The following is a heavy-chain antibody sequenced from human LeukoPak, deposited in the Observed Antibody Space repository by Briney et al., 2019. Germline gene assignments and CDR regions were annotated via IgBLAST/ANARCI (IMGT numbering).Heavy chain of an antibody. V-gene: IGHV3-30*18. CDR1: GFTFNNYG. D-gene: IGHD6-13*01. CDR3: AKDSKVAAAGYFFDY. CDR2: IATDGRDK. J-gene: IGHJ4*02. Sequence: GGSLRLSCAASGFTFNNYGMHWVRQAPGKGLEWVAVIATDGRDKKYAGSVKGRFTISRDNSKNTLYLEMNSLRPEDTAAYHCAKDSKVAAAGYFFDYWGQGTLVTVSS.